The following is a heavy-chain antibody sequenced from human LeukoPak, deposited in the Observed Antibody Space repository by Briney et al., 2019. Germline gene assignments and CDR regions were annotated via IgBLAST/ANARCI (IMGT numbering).Heavy chain of an antibody. D-gene: IGHD1-26*01. CDR2: IFYSGST. Sequence: SETLSLTCTVSGGSISSYYWSWIRQPPGKGLEWIGYIFYSGSTNYSPSLKSRVTISVDTSKNQFSLNLSSVTAADTAVYYCARGARGSYSYWGKGTLVTVSS. V-gene: IGHV4-59*08. CDR3: ARGARGSYSY. J-gene: IGHJ4*02. CDR1: GGSISSYY.